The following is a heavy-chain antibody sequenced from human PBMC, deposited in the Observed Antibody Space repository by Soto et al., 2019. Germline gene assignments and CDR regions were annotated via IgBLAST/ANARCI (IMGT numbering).Heavy chain of an antibody. CDR3: ASPGSGSPATFDY. V-gene: IGHV1-69*13. CDR1: GGTFSSYA. D-gene: IGHD1-26*01. J-gene: IGHJ4*02. CDR2: IIPIFGTA. Sequence: GASVKVSCKASGGTFSSYAISWVRQAPGQGLEWMGGIIPIFGTANYAQKFQGRVTITADESTSTAYMELSSLRSEDTAVYYCASPGSGSPATFDYWGQGTLVTVSS.